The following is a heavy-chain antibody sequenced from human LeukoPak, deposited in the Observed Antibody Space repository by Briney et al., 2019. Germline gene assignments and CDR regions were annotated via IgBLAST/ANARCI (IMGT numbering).Heavy chain of an antibody. CDR2: IYYSGST. D-gene: IGHD6-6*01. CDR1: GGSISSSSYY. CDR3: AREAAQFYYYYMDV. V-gene: IGHV4-39*07. Sequence: SETLSLTCTVSGGSISSSSYYWGWIRQPPGKGLEWIGSIYYSGSTYYNPSLKSRVTISVDTSKNQFSLKLSSVTAADTAVYYCAREAAQFYYYYMDVWGKGTTVTVSS. J-gene: IGHJ6*03.